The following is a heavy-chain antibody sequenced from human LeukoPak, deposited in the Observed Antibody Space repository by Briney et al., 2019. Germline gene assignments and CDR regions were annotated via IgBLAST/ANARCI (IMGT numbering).Heavy chain of an antibody. CDR1: GYSFSTYR. Sequence: GESLKISCQGSGYSFSTYRISWVRQMPGKGLEWMGKIDPSDLYTDYSPSFQGHVTISADTSINTAFLEWSSLKTSDTAIYYCASSIAAAGIGQNTFDIWGQGTVVAV. D-gene: IGHD6-13*01. J-gene: IGHJ3*02. V-gene: IGHV5-10-1*01. CDR3: ASSIAAAGIGQNTFDI. CDR2: IDPSDLYT.